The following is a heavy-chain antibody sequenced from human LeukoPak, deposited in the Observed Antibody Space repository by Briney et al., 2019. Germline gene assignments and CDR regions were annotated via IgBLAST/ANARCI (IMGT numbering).Heavy chain of an antibody. CDR2: ISAYNGNT. D-gene: IGHD1-1*01. J-gene: IGHJ4*02. CDR3: ARDRAGTTYLRFGY. CDR1: GYTFTSYG. Sequence: ASVKVSCKASGYTFTSYGISWVRQAPGQGLEWMGRISAYNGNTNYAQKLQGRVTMTTDTSTSTAYMELRSLRSDDTAVYYCARDRAGTTYLRFGYWGQGTLVTVSS. V-gene: IGHV1-18*01.